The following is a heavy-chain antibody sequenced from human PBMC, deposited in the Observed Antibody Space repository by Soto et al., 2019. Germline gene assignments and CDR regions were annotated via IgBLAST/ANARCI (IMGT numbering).Heavy chain of an antibody. Sequence: QVQLQESGPGLVKPSGTLSLTCALSGASIITDNWWSWVRQPPGKGMEWIGETYHSGNTNFNPSVKSRVTISVDTSKNQFSLTVSSVTAADTAIYYCARASASSKLRGVVINWGQGTLVTVSS. CDR1: GASIITDNW. CDR3: ARASASSKLRGVVIN. CDR2: TYHSGNT. D-gene: IGHD3-10*01. J-gene: IGHJ4*02. V-gene: IGHV4-4*02.